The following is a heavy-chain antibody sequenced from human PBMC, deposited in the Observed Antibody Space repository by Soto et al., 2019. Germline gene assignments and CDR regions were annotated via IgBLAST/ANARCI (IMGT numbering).Heavy chain of an antibody. CDR1: GFTFSSYA. CDR3: AKSPYSSSWYYFDY. Sequence: EVQLLECGGGLVQPGGSLRLSCAASGFTFSSYAMSWVRQAPGKGLEWVAGISGSGGSTDYADSVKGRFTISRDNSKNTLYLQMDSLIAEDTAVYYCAKSPYSSSWYYFDYWGQGTLVTVSS. V-gene: IGHV3-23*01. CDR2: ISGSGGST. D-gene: IGHD6-13*01. J-gene: IGHJ4*02.